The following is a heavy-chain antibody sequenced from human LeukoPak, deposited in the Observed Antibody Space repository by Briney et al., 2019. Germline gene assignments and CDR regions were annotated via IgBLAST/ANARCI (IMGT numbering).Heavy chain of an antibody. CDR3: AKGRRDGHNFDFDY. V-gene: IGHV3-30*04. CDR2: ISYDGKNE. CDR1: GFTFSNYG. Sequence: GGSLRLSCAASGFTFSNYGIHWVRQAPGKGLEWVAFISYDGKNEYYADSVKGRFTISRDSSKNTLYLQMNSLRAEDTAAYYCAKGRRDGHNFDFDYWGQGTLVTVSS. D-gene: IGHD5-24*01. J-gene: IGHJ4*02.